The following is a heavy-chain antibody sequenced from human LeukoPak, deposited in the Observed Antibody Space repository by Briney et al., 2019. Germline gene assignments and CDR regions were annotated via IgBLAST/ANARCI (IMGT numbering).Heavy chain of an antibody. D-gene: IGHD2-2*01. J-gene: IGHJ3*02. Sequence: GASVKVSCKASGYTFTGYYIHWVRQAPGQGLEWLGWINPNSGGTKYAQRFQGRVTMTRDPSISTAYMELSRLKSDDTAVYYCARPQLLSPFDIWGQGTMVTVSS. CDR2: INPNSGGT. CDR1: GYTFTGYY. CDR3: ARPQLLSPFDI. V-gene: IGHV1-2*02.